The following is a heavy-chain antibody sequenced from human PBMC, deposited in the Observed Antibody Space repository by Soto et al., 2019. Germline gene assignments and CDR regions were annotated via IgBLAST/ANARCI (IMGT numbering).Heavy chain of an antibody. CDR3: ARGRGEMAITG. Sequence: QLQLQESDSGLVKPSQTLSLTCAVSGGSISSGDYSWSWIRQPPGKGLEWIGYIYHSGSTYYNPSLKSRVTISVDRSKNQFSLNLNSVTAADTAVYYCARGRGEMAITGWGQGTLVTVSS. J-gene: IGHJ4*02. CDR1: GGSISSGDYS. D-gene: IGHD2-21*01. V-gene: IGHV4-30-2*01. CDR2: IYHSGST.